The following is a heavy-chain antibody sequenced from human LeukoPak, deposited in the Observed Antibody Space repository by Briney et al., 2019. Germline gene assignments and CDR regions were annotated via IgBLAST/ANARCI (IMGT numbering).Heavy chain of an antibody. Sequence: SETLSLTCTVSGGSISSYYWSWIRQPAGKGLEWIGRIYTSGSTNYNPSLKSRVTMSVDTSKNQFSLKLSSVTAADTAVYHCARDPIYYYGSGSYYMDVWGKGTTVTVSS. J-gene: IGHJ6*03. D-gene: IGHD3-10*01. CDR2: IYTSGST. CDR3: ARDPIYYYGSGSYYMDV. V-gene: IGHV4-4*07. CDR1: GGSISSYY.